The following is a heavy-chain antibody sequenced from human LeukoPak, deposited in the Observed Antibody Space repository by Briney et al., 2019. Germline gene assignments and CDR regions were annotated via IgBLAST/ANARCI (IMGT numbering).Heavy chain of an antibody. CDR2: MNPNSGNT. V-gene: IGHV1-8*01. D-gene: IGHD3-9*01. CDR3: ASGGKNYDILTGYYYYGMDV. J-gene: IGHJ6*02. Sequence: ASVKVSCKASGYTFTSYDINWVRQATGQGLEWMGWMNPNSGNTGYAQKFQGRVTMTRNTSISTAYMELSSLRSEDTAVHYCASGGKNYDILTGYYYYGMDVWGQGTTVTVSS. CDR1: GYTFTSYD.